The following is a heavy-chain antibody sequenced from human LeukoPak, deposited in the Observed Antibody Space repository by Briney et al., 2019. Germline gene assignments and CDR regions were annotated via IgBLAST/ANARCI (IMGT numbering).Heavy chain of an antibody. CDR3: ARKWIQLWIDY. V-gene: IGHV4-34*01. CDR1: GGYFSGYY. Sequence: SETLSLTCAVYGGYFSGYYWSWLRQPPGKGLEWIGEINHSGSTNYNPSLKSRVTISVDTSKNQFSLKLSSVTAADTAVYYCARKWIQLWIDYWGQGALVTVSS. D-gene: IGHD5-18*01. CDR2: INHSGST. J-gene: IGHJ4*02.